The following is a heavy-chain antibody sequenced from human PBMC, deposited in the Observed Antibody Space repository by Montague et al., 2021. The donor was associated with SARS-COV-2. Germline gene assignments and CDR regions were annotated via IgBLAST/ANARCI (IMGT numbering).Heavy chain of an antibody. Sequence: SETLYLTCTVYGGSSFRNYFYWGWIRQYPGQGLEWIGNVLSSGSTFYNPSLRSRVTMSEDMSKNQLSLKLMSVTAADTAVYYCARSTVGTSHFDYWGQGTLITVSS. CDR2: VLSSGST. D-gene: IGHD1-26*01. J-gene: IGHJ4*02. CDR3: ARSTVGTSHFDY. V-gene: IGHV4-39*01. CDR1: GGSSFRNYFY.